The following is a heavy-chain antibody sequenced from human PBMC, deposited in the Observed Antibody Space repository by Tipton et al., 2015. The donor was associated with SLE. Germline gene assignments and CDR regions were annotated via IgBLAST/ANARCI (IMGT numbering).Heavy chain of an antibody. V-gene: IGHV4-34*01. CDR3: ARGYFGIPLSPFDY. Sequence: LRLSCTVSGGSISSYYWSWIRQPPGKGLEWIGEINHSGSTNYNPSLKSRVTISVDTSKNQFSLKLSSVTAADTAVYYCARGYFGIPLSPFDYWGQGTLVTVSS. CDR1: GGSISSYY. J-gene: IGHJ4*02. D-gene: IGHD2-21*01. CDR2: INHSGST.